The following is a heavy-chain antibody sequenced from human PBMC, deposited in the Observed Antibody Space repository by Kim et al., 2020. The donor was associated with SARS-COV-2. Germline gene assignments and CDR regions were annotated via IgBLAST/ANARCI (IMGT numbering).Heavy chain of an antibody. Sequence: DPVKGRFRISRDNPNNVMFLQLDSLRTEDTAVYYCAREVQSSGRAGTFDVWGQGTLVTVSS. D-gene: IGHD1-1*01. V-gene: IGHV3-21*05. J-gene: IGHJ3*01. CDR3: AREVQSSGRAGTFDV.